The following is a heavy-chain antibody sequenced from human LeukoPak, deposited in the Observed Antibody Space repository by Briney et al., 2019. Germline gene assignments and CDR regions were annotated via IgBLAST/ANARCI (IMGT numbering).Heavy chain of an antibody. D-gene: IGHD3-16*01. CDR3: AMGSKFDY. CDR1: GFTFSSYW. J-gene: IGHJ4*02. V-gene: IGHV3-7*05. Sequence: PGGSLRLSCAASGFTFSSYWMSWARQAPGKGLEWVANIKQDGSEKNYVASVKGRFTISRDNAKNSLYLQMNSLRAEDTAVYYCAMGSKFDYWGQGTLVTVSS. CDR2: IKQDGSEK.